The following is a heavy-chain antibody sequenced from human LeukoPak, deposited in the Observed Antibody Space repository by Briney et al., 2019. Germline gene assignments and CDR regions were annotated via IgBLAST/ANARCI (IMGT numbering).Heavy chain of an antibody. CDR2: IRYDGSNK. Sequence: PGGSLRLSCAASGFTFSSYAMHWVRQAPGKGLEWVAFIRYDGSNKYYADSVKGRFTISRDNSKNTLYLQMNSLRAEDTAVYYCARAPDGDYALFAFEIWGQGAMVTVSS. V-gene: IGHV3-30*02. J-gene: IGHJ3*02. CDR1: GFTFSSYA. CDR3: ARAPDGDYALFAFEI. D-gene: IGHD4-17*01.